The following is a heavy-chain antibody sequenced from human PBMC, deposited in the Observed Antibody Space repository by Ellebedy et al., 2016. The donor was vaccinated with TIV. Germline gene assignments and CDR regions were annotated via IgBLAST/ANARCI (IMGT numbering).Heavy chain of an antibody. V-gene: IGHV3-15*01. CDR2: IKSKSEGGTT. J-gene: IGHJ4*02. CDR3: TTGSITMVRGVIDD. D-gene: IGHD3-10*01. Sequence: GESLKISCAASGFTFSNAWMSWVRQVPGKGLEWVGRIKSKSEGGTTDYAAPVKGRFTISRDDSKNTLFLQMNSLKTEDTAVYYCTTGSITMVRGVIDDWGQGTLVTVSS. CDR1: GFTFSNAW.